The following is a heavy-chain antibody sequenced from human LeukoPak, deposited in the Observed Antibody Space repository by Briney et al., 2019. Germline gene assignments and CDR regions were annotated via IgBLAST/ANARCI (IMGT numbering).Heavy chain of an antibody. V-gene: IGHV1-69*05. J-gene: IGHJ4*02. CDR3: ATPGGYCSGGSCYGPYYFDY. CDR1: GGTFSSYA. Sequence: SVKVSCKASGGTFSSYAISWVRQAPGQGLEWMGGIIPIFGTANYAQKFQGRVTITTDESTSTAYMELSSLRSEDTAVYYCATPGGYCSGGSCYGPYYFDYWGQGTLVTVSS. CDR2: IIPIFGTA. D-gene: IGHD2-15*01.